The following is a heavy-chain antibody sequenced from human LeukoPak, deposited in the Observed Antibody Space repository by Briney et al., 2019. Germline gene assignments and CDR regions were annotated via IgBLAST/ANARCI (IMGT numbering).Heavy chain of an antibody. CDR2: SRNRAKSYTT. CDR3: SRDATGDH. J-gene: IGHJ4*02. V-gene: IGHV3-72*01. Sequence: PGGSLRLSCAVSGFTFSDHYMDWVRQAPGKGLEWVGRSRNRAKSYTTDYAASVKGRFTISRDDSKGTLYLQTNSLETEDTAVYYCSRDATGDHWGQGTLVSVSS. CDR1: GFTFSDHY.